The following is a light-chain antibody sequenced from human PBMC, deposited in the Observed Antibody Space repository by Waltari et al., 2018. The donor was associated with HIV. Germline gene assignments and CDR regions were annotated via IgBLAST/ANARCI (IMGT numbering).Light chain of an antibody. CDR1: SSNIGQNS. CDR2: KNN. CDR3: ATWDDGLSGPV. V-gene: IGLV1-47*01. Sequence: QSVLTQSPSASATPGQRVTISCSGSSSNIGQNSVFWYQQVPGTAPKLLIYKNNQRPSGVPDRFSGSKSGTSASLAISGLRSDDEADYYCATWDDGLSGPVFGTGTKVTVL. J-gene: IGLJ1*01.